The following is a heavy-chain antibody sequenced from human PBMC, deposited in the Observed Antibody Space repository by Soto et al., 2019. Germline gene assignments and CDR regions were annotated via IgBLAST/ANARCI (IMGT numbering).Heavy chain of an antibody. CDR2: TSSSSSYI. J-gene: IGHJ4*02. D-gene: IGHD3-22*01. CDR1: GFTFSSYS. Sequence: EVQLVESGGGLVKPGGSLRLSCAASGFTFSSYSMNWVRQAPGKGLEWVSSTSSSSSYIHYADSVKGRFTISRDNAKNSLYLQMNSLRAEDTAVYHCARETYYYDSSGYYIHYFDYWGQGTLVTVSS. V-gene: IGHV3-21*01. CDR3: ARETYYYDSSGYYIHYFDY.